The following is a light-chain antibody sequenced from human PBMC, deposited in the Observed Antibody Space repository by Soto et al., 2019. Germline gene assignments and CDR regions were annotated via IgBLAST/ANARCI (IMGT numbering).Light chain of an antibody. V-gene: IGKV1-5*03. CDR3: QQLISYPIT. Sequence: IQMTQSRSTLAASVGDVCTMTCRASQTISSWLAWYQQNPGKAPKLLIYKASTLKSGVPLRFSGSGSGTSFTLTISSLQPEDFATYYCQQLISYPITFGQGTRLEIK. J-gene: IGKJ5*01. CDR2: KAS. CDR1: QTISSW.